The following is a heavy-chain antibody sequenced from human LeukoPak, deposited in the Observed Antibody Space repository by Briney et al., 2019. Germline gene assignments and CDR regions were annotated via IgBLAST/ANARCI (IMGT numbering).Heavy chain of an antibody. D-gene: IGHD2-15*01. CDR1: GFNFSSHS. V-gene: IGHV3-21*01. Sequence: PGRSLRLSCAASGFNFSSHSMNWVRQAPGKGLEWVSSIISSGSYIYYADSVKGRFTISRDNAKNSLFLQMNSLRAEDTAVYYCTRDFGGYCSGGSCYSGWSDYWGQGTLVTVSS. CDR2: IISSGSYI. J-gene: IGHJ4*02. CDR3: TRDFGGYCSGGSCYSGWSDY.